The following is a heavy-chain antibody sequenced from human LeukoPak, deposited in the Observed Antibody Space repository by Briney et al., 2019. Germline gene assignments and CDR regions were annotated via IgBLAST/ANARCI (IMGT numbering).Heavy chain of an antibody. V-gene: IGHV4-59*01. CDR1: GGSISSYY. J-gene: IGHJ5*02. CDR2: IYYSGST. D-gene: IGHD1-26*01. CDR3: ARSPSGTSSRWFDR. Sequence: SETLSLTCTVSGGSISSYYWSRIRQPPGKGLEWIGYIYYSGSTNYNPSLKSRVTISVDTSKNQFSLKLSSVTAADTAVYYCARSPSGTSSRWFDRWGQGTLVTVSS.